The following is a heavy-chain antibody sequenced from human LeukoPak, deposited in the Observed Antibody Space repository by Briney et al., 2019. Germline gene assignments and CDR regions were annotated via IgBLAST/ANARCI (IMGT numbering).Heavy chain of an antibody. CDR2: MIANSGNA. J-gene: IGHJ4*02. CDR3: ARAMISSAYSSSSVVDY. V-gene: IGHV1-8*03. D-gene: IGHD6-6*01. Sequence: GSVKVSCKASGYTFTSYDINWVRQATGQGLEWMGWMIANSGNARYAQKLQGRVTITRNTSISKDYMELSSLRSEDTAVYYCARAMISSAYSSSSVVDYWGQGTLVTVSS. CDR1: GYTFTSYD.